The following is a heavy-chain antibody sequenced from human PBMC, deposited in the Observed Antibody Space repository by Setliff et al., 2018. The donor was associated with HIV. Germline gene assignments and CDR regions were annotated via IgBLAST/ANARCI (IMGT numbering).Heavy chain of an antibody. CDR3: ARDRPYIVGANPIDAFDI. D-gene: IGHD1-26*01. CDR2: IIPIFGTT. CDR1: GGTFSSYA. V-gene: IGHV1-69*05. Sequence: ASVKVSCKASGGTFSSYAISWVRRAPGQGPEWMGAIIPIFGTTKYAQRFQGRVTMTTDTSTSTAYMDLRSLRSDDTAVYYCARDRPYIVGANPIDAFDIWGQGTMVTVSS. J-gene: IGHJ3*02.